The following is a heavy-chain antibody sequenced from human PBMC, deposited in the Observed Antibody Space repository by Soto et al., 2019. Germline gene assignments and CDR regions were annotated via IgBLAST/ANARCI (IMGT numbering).Heavy chain of an antibody. CDR3: AWGGGGGNY. V-gene: IGHV4-4*02. J-gene: IGHJ4*02. CDR1: GGSVTNDNW. Sequence: QVQLQESGPGLVKPSGTLSLTCAVSGGSVTNDNWWSWVRQPPGKGLEWIGEIYHSGTTNYTPSPQCRVTISSDNTNNQFSLTLSSVTAADTAVYYCAWGGGGGNYWGQGTLVTVSS. CDR2: IYHSGTT. D-gene: IGHD3-16*01.